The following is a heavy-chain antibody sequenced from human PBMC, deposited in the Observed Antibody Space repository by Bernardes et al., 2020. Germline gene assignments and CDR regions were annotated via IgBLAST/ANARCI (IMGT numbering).Heavy chain of an antibody. J-gene: IGHJ1*01. CDR2: ISSSGSTI. V-gene: IGHV3-11*01. D-gene: IGHD3-3*01. CDR1: GFTFSDYY. CDR3: AREPYYDYEGRDFQH. Sequence: GGSLRLSCAASGFTFSDYYMSWIRQAPGKGLEWVSYISSSGSTIYYADSVKGRFTISRDNAKNSLYLQMNSLRAEDTAVYYCAREPYYDYEGRDFQHWGQGTLVTVSS.